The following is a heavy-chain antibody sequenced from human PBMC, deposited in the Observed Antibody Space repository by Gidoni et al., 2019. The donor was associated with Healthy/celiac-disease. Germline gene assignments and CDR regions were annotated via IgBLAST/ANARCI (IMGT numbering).Heavy chain of an antibody. CDR1: GGSISRGYYY. D-gene: IGHD4-17*01. CDR2: NYYSGST. J-gene: IGHJ4*02. CDR3: ARAGMTTVGKYYFDY. V-gene: IGHV4-30-4*01. Sequence: QVQLQESGPGLVKPSQTLSLTCTVSGGSISRGYYYWSWIRQPPGKSLEWIGYNYYSGSTYNNPSLKSRVTISVDTSKNQFSLKLSSVTAADTAVYYCARAGMTTVGKYYFDYWGQGTLVTVSS.